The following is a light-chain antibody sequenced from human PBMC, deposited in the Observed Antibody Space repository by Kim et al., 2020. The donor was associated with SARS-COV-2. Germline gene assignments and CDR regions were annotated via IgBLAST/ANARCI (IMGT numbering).Light chain of an antibody. CDR1: SASIASDY. CDR2: EDN. CDR3: QSYDSSTRV. V-gene: IGLV6-57*03. Sequence: GKTVSNSCTRSSASIASDYVQGYQQRPGSAPTRVIYEDNQRASGVPDRFSCSIDSSSNSASLTISGLKTEDEADYYCQSYDSSTRVFGGGTKLTVL. J-gene: IGLJ3*02.